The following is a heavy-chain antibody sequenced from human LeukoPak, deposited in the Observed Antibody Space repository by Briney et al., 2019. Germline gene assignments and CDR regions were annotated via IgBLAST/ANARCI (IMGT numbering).Heavy chain of an antibody. CDR2: ISAYNGNT. CDR3: ARGAVGYCSSTSCLYGL. CDR1: GYTFTSYG. J-gene: IGHJ4*02. V-gene: IGHV1-18*01. Sequence: ASVKVSCKASGYTFTSYGISWVRQAPGQGLEWMGWISAYNGNTNYAQKLQGRVTMTTDTSTSTAYMELRSLRSDDTAVYYCARGAVGYCSSTSCLYGLWGQGTLVTVSS. D-gene: IGHD2-2*01.